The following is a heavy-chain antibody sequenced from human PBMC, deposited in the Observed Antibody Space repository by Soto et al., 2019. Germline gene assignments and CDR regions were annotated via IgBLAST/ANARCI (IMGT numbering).Heavy chain of an antibody. Sequence: QLQLQESGPGLVKPSETLSLTCTVSGGSISSSSYYWGWIRQPPGKGLERIGSIYYSGSTYYNPSLKSRVTRSVDTSKNQFSLKLSSVTAADTAVYYCASPRIAADPDRYYYGMDVWGQGTTVTVSS. CDR2: IYYSGST. CDR1: GGSISSSSYY. J-gene: IGHJ6*02. CDR3: ASPRIAADPDRYYYGMDV. V-gene: IGHV4-39*01. D-gene: IGHD6-6*01.